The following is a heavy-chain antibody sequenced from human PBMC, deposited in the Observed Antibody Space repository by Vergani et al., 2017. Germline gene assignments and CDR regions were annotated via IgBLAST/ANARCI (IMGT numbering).Heavy chain of an antibody. CDR1: GDIVSSNSAA. Sequence: QVQLQQSGPGLVKPSQTLSLTCSISGDIVSSNSAAWNWIRQSPSRGLEWLGRTYYRSKWYNDYAVSVKSRITINPDTSKNQFSLQLNSVTPEDTAVYYCARVVQASGTTLTRFKGWFDPWGQGTLVTVSS. CDR3: ARVVQASGTTLTRFKGWFDP. CDR2: TYYRSKWYN. J-gene: IGHJ5*02. V-gene: IGHV6-1*01. D-gene: IGHD1-7*01.